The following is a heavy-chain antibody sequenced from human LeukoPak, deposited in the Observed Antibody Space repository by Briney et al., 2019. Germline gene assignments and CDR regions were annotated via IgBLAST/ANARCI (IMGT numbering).Heavy chain of an antibody. D-gene: IGHD6-6*01. CDR2: IYYSGST. Sequence: SETLSLTCTVSGGSISSYYWSWIRQPPGKGLEWIGYIYYSGSTNFNPSLKSRVTISVDTSKNQFSLKLSSVTAADTAVYYCARDLRRPPIAARPLYYYYYYMDVWGKGTTVTVSS. CDR3: ARDLRRPPIAARPLYYYYYYMDV. CDR1: GGSISSYY. J-gene: IGHJ6*03. V-gene: IGHV4-59*01.